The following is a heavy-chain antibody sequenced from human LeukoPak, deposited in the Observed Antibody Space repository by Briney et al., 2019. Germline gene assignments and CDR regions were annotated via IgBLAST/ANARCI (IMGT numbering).Heavy chain of an antibody. Sequence: GGTLRLSCAASGFTFSSYGMSWVRQAPGKGLEWVSAISGSGGSTYYADSVKGRFTISRDNSKNTLYLQMNSLRAEDTAVYYCARGIAAAGGADYWGQGTLVTVSS. CDR3: ARGIAAAGGADY. CDR2: ISGSGGST. V-gene: IGHV3-23*01. J-gene: IGHJ4*02. CDR1: GFTFSSYG. D-gene: IGHD6-13*01.